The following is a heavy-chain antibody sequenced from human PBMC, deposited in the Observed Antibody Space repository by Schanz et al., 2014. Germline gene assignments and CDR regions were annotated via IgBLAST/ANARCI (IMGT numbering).Heavy chain of an antibody. V-gene: IGHV3-23*04. CDR3: ARDAVTSVLTPGFYY. Sequence: EVQLVESGGGLVQPGGSLRLSCAASGFTFSNHALSWVRQAPGKGLEWVSGIGGSGDSTHYADSVKGRFIISRDNARSSLYLQMSSLRDGDTAVYYCARDAVTSVLTPGFYYWGQGTLVTVSS. CDR2: IGGSGDST. D-gene: IGHD4-17*01. CDR1: GFTFSNHA. J-gene: IGHJ4*02.